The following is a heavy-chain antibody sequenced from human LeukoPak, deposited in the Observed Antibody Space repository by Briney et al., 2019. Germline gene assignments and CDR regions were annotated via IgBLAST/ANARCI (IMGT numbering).Heavy chain of an antibody. D-gene: IGHD3-16*01. CDR2: INHSGST. J-gene: IGHJ4*02. V-gene: IGHV4-34*01. CDR1: GGSFSGYY. Sequence: SETLSLTCAVYGGSFSGYYWSWIRQPPGKGLEWIGEINHSGSTNYNPSLKSRVPISVDTSKNQFSLKLISVTAADTAVYYCARGIRVSWGYWGQGTLVTVSS. CDR3: ARGIRVSWGY.